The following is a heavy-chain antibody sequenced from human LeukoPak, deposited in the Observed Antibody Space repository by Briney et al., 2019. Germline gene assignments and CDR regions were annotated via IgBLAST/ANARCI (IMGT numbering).Heavy chain of an antibody. V-gene: IGHV3-30*18. Sequence: GGSLRLSCAASGFTFSSYGMHWVRQAPGKGLEWVAVISYDGSNKYYADSVKGRFTISRDNSKNTLYLQMNSLRAEDTAVYYCAKDSRDYDTDYWGQGTLVTVSS. D-gene: IGHD4-17*01. J-gene: IGHJ4*02. CDR3: AKDSRDYDTDY. CDR2: ISYDGSNK. CDR1: GFTFSSYG.